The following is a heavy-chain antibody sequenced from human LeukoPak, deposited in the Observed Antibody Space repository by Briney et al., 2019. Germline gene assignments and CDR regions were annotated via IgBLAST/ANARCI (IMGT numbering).Heavy chain of an antibody. CDR2: IYYSGST. D-gene: IGHD3-10*01. Sequence: SSETLSLTCTVSGGSISSSSYYWGWIRQPPGKGLEWIGSIYYSGSTYYNPSLKSRVTISVDTSKNQFSLKLSSVTAADTAVYYCARDYTLITMVFDPWGQGTLLTVSS. CDR3: ARDYTLITMVFDP. V-gene: IGHV4-39*07. CDR1: GGSISSSSYY. J-gene: IGHJ5*02.